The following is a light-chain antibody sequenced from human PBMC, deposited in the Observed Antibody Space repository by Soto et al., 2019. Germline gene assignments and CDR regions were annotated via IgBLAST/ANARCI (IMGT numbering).Light chain of an antibody. Sequence: DIQMTQSPSTLSASVGDRCTITCRASQSLNNYLAWYQQKPGKAPKLLIYDASTLERGVPSRFSGSVSGTDFTLTISSLQPEDFATYYCQQSYSTPTFGQGTKVDIK. CDR1: QSLNNY. CDR2: DAS. CDR3: QQSYSTPT. V-gene: IGKV1-39*01. J-gene: IGKJ1*01.